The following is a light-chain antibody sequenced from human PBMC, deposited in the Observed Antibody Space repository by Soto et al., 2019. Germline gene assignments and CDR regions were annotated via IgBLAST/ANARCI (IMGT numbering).Light chain of an antibody. J-gene: IGKJ1*01. Sequence: ETVMTQSPATLSVSPGDRATLSCRASQSVNSRIAWYQQKPGQAPRHLIYGASNRATGIPARFSGSGSGTEFTLTIASLQSEDFAVYYCQQYNDWPRRMFGQGTKVEIK. CDR2: GAS. CDR1: QSVNSR. V-gene: IGKV3-15*01. CDR3: QQYNDWPRRM.